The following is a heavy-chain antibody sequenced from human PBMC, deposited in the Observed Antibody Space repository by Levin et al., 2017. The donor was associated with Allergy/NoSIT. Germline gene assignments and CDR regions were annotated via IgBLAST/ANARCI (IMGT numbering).Heavy chain of an antibody. Sequence: GGSLRLSCAASGFTFDDYAMHWVRQAPGKGLEWVSGISWNSGSIGYADSVKGRFTISRDNAKNSLYLQMNSLRAEDTALYYCAKGWDSHLHDAFDIWGQGTMVTVSS. V-gene: IGHV3-9*01. D-gene: IGHD1-26*01. CDR2: ISWNSGSI. J-gene: IGHJ3*02. CDR3: AKGWDSHLHDAFDI. CDR1: GFTFDDYA.